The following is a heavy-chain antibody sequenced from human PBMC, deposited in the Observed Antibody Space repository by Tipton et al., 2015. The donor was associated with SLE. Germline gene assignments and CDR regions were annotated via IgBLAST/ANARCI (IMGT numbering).Heavy chain of an antibody. Sequence: LSLTCAVSGYSISSGYYWGWIRQAPGKGLEWVSYISSSSSYTNYADSVKGRFTISRDNAKNSLYLQMNSLRAEDTAVYYCTRPDYGDHDAFDIWGQGTMVTVSS. D-gene: IGHD4-17*01. CDR3: TRPDYGDHDAFDI. V-gene: IGHV3-11*06. J-gene: IGHJ3*02. CDR1: GYSISSGYY. CDR2: ISSSSSYT.